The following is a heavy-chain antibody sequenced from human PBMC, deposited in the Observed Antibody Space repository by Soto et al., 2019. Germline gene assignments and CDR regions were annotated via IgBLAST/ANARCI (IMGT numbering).Heavy chain of an antibody. V-gene: IGHV3-48*02. D-gene: IGHD5-12*01. CDR2: ISGSNNTI. J-gene: IGHJ4*02. CDR1: GFSFNTYS. CDR3: AREMSTITEIDY. Sequence: EVQLVESGGGLVQPGGSLRLSCAASGFSFNTYSMNWVRQAPGKGLEWVSYISGSNNTIYYADSVKGRFTISRDNAKNSLYLQMNSLTDEDTAVYYCAREMSTITEIDYWGQGTLVTVSS.